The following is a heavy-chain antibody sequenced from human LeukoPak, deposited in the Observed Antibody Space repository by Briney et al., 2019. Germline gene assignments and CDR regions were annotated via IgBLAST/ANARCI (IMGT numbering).Heavy chain of an antibody. J-gene: IGHJ4*02. CDR3: ARSEDRGVLTRADY. CDR1: GFTVISYY. V-gene: IGHV3-53*01. Sequence: GGSLRLSCAASGFTVISYYMSWVRQAPGKGLEWVSVIYSGGSTYYADSVKGRFTISRDNSKNTFYLQMNSLRAEDTAVYYCARSEDRGVLTRADYWGQGTLVTVSS. D-gene: IGHD3-10*01. CDR2: IYSGGST.